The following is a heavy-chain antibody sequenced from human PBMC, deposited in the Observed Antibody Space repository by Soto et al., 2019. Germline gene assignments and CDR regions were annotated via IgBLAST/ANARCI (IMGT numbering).Heavy chain of an antibody. CDR2: ISSSSTI. Sequence: GGSLRLSCTASGVTFSSYSMNWVRQAPGKGLEWVSYISSSSTIYYADSVKGRFTISRDNAKNSLYLQMNSLRDEDTAVYYCARVTMVRGVIIPPVDYWGQGTLVTVPS. CDR3: ARVTMVRGVIIPPVDY. D-gene: IGHD3-10*01. CDR1: GVTFSSYS. V-gene: IGHV3-48*02. J-gene: IGHJ4*02.